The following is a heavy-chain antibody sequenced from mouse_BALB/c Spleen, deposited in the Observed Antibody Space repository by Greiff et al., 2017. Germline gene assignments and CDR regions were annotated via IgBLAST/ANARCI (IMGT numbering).Heavy chain of an antibody. J-gene: IGHJ2*01. D-gene: IGHD3-1*01. V-gene: IGHV1-7*01. CDR3: ARSGYNY. CDR1: GYTFTSYW. CDR2: INPSTGYT. Sequence: QVQLQQSGAELAKPGSSVKMSCKASGYTFTSYWMHWVKQRPGQGLEWIGYINPSTGYTEYNQKFKDKATLTADKSSSTAYMQLSSLTSEDSAVYYCARSGYNYWGQGTTLTVSS.